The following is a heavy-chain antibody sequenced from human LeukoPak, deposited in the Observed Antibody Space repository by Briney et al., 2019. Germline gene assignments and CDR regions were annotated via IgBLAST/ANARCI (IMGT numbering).Heavy chain of an antibody. D-gene: IGHD1-7*01. V-gene: IGHV3-7*01. J-gene: IGHJ4*02. CDR3: ASMFNWNYGKDY. CDR2: IKQDGSEK. CDR1: GFIFSSSW. Sequence: GGSLRLSCVASGFIFSSSWMSWVRQAPGKGLEWVANIKQDGSEKDYADSVKGRFTISRDNAKNSLYLQMNSLRAEDTAVYYCASMFNWNYGKDYWGQGTLVTVSS.